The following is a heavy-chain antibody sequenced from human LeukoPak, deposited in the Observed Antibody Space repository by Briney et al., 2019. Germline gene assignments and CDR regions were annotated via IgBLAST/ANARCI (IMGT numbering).Heavy chain of an antibody. CDR1: GFNLNTYN. CDR2: ISSSSSYI. J-gene: IGHJ3*02. CDR3: ARDLTNDAFDM. D-gene: IGHD2-8*01. V-gene: IGHV3-21*01. Sequence: GGSLRLSCAASGFNLNTYNMNWVRQAPGKGLEWVSFISSSSSYIYYADSVKGRFTISRDNAKNSLYLQMNSLRAEDTAVYYCARDLTNDAFDMWGQGTMVTVSS.